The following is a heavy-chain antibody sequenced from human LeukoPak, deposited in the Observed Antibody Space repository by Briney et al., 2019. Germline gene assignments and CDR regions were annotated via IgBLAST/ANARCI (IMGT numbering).Heavy chain of an antibody. J-gene: IGHJ4*02. CDR2: IYYSGNT. Sequence: PSETLSLTCTVSGGSISSYYWSWIRQPPGKGLEWIGYIYYSGNTNYNPSLKSRVTISVDTSKNQFSLKLSSVTAADTAVYYCARRPRRDGYNVWGQGTLVTVSS. CDR3: ARRPRRDGYNV. CDR1: GGSISSYY. D-gene: IGHD5-24*01. V-gene: IGHV4-59*08.